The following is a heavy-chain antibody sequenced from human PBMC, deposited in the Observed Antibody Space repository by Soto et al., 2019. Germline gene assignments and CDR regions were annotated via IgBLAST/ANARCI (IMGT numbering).Heavy chain of an antibody. CDR2: ISGSGGST. CDR3: AKARIVVVPAAIYYYYGMDV. D-gene: IGHD2-2*01. J-gene: IGHJ6*02. Sequence: GGALLLPCSTSDFPYLCYRLNSTRPSPGTGLDGVSAISGSGGSTYYADSVKGRFTISRDNSKNTLYLQMNSLRAEDTAVYYCAKARIVVVPAAIYYYYGMDVWGQGTTVTVSS. CDR1: DFPYLCYR. V-gene: IGHV3-23*01.